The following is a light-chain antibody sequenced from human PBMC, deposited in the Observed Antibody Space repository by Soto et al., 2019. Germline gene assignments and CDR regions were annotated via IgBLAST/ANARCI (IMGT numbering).Light chain of an antibody. V-gene: IGLV1-40*01. CDR3: QSYDSSLSGSSYV. Sequence: QSVLTQPPSVSGAPGRRVTISCTGSSSNIGAGYDVHWYQQLPGTAPKLLIYGNSNRPSGVPDRFSGSKSGTSASLAITGLQAEDEADYYCQSYDSSLSGSSYVFGTGTKVTVL. CDR2: GNS. J-gene: IGLJ1*01. CDR1: SSNIGAGYD.